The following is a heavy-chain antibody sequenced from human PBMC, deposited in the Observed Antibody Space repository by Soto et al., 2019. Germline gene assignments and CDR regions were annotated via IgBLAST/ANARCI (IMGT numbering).Heavy chain of an antibody. V-gene: IGHV3-48*03. Sequence: PVGSLRLSCAASGFTFSSYEMNWVRQAPGKGLEWVSYISSSGSTIYYADSVKGRFTISRDNAKNSLYLQMNSLRAEDTAVYYCASCYYDSSAPDAFDIWGQGTMVTVSS. CDR3: ASCYYDSSAPDAFDI. CDR1: GFTFSSYE. J-gene: IGHJ3*02. D-gene: IGHD3-22*01. CDR2: ISSSGSTI.